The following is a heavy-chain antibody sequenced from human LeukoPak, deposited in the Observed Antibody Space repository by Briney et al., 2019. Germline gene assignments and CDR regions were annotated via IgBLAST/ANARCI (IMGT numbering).Heavy chain of an antibody. CDR2: IYYSGST. V-gene: IGHV4-59*01. CDR1: GGSIISYY. CDR3: ARARLQQTSAPPYYYYYIDV. D-gene: IGHD4-11*01. Sequence: SETLSLTCTVSGGSIISYYWSWIRQPPGKGLECIGYIYYSGSTNYNPSLKSRLTISIDTSKNQFSLNLSSVTAADTAVYYCARARLQQTSAPPYYYYYIDVWGKGTTVTVSS. J-gene: IGHJ6*03.